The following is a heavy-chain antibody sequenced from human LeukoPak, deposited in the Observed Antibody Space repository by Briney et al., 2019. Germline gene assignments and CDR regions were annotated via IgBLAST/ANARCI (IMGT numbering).Heavy chain of an antibody. CDR2: IYYSGST. CDR3: ARDGDYYDSSGYCFDY. V-gene: IGHV4-59*01. Sequence: SETLSLTCTVSGGSISSYYWSWIRQPPGKGLEWIRYIYYSGSTNYNPSLKSRVTISVDTSKNQFSLKLSSVTAADTAVYYCARDGDYYDSSGYCFDYWGQGTLVTVSS. CDR1: GGSISSYY. D-gene: IGHD3-22*01. J-gene: IGHJ4*02.